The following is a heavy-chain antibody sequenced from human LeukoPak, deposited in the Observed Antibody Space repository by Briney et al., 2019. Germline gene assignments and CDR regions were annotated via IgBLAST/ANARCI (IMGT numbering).Heavy chain of an antibody. D-gene: IGHD3-22*01. Sequence: GGSLRLSCAASGLTFSSYAMSWVRQAPGKGLEWVSAISGSGGSTYYADSVKGRFTISRDNSKSTPYLQMNSLRAEDTAVYFCATQYYYDYFFDYWGQGTLATVSS. V-gene: IGHV3-23*01. CDR1: GLTFSSYA. CDR2: ISGSGGST. CDR3: ATQYYYDYFFDY. J-gene: IGHJ4*02.